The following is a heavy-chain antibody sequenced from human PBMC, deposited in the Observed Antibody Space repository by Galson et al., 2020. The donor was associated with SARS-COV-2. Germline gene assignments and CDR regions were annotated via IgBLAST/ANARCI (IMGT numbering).Heavy chain of an antibody. CDR3: THRKPVFDAFDI. CDR1: GFSLSTSGVG. V-gene: IGHV2-5*02. CDR2: IYWDDDK. Sequence: SGPTLVKPTQTLTLTCTFSGFSLSTSGVGVGWIRQPPGKALEWPALIYWDDDKRYSPSLKSRLTITKDTSKNQVVLTMTNMDPVDTATYYCTHRKPVFDAFDICGQGTMVTVSS. J-gene: IGHJ3*02.